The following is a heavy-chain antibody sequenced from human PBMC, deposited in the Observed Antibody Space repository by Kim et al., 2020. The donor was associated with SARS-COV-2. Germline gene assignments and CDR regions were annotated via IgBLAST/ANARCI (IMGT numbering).Heavy chain of an antibody. CDR1: GYIFSHYY. D-gene: IGHD3-16*01. CDR3: ARDREVRLSSVGVDV. Sequence: ASVKVSCKASGYIFSHYYIHWVRQAPGQGLEWMGLINPNGGSTTYAQEFQGRVTMTTDTSTSVVYMDLSGLRYDDTAVYYCARDREVRLSSVGVDVWGQGTTVTVSS. V-gene: IGHV1-46*01. CDR2: INPNGGST. J-gene: IGHJ6*02.